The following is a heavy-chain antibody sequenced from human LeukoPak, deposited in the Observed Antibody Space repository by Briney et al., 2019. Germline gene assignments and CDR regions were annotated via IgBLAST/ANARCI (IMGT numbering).Heavy chain of an antibody. J-gene: IGHJ6*02. Sequence: ASVTVSCEASGYTFTGYYMHWVRQAPGQGLEWMGWINPNSGGTNYAQKFQGRVTMTRDTSISTAYMELSRLRSDDTAVYYCARDLVEYSSSSGPYYYYGMDVWGQGTTVTVSS. V-gene: IGHV1-2*02. D-gene: IGHD6-6*01. CDR2: INPNSGGT. CDR3: ARDLVEYSSSSGPYYYYGMDV. CDR1: GYTFTGYY.